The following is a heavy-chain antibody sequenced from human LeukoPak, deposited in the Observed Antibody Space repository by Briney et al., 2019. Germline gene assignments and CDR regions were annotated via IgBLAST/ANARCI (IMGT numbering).Heavy chain of an antibody. CDR1: GYTFTSYG. V-gene: IGHV1-18*01. J-gene: IGHJ4*02. Sequence: ASVKVSCKASGYTFTSYGISWVRQAPGQGLEWMGWISAYNGNTNYAQKLQGRVTMTTDTSTSTAYMELRSLRSDDTAVYYCARAPFSRYCSSTSCSPFDYWGQGTLVTVPS. D-gene: IGHD2-2*01. CDR3: ARAPFSRYCSSTSCSPFDY. CDR2: ISAYNGNT.